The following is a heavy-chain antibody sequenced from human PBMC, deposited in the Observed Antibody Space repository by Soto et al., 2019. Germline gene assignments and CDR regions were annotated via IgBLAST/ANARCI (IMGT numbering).Heavy chain of an antibody. CDR1: GYTFTSYG. Sequence: ASVKVSCKASGYTFTSYGISWVRQAPGQGLEWMGWISAYNGNTNYAQRLQGRVTMTTDTSTSTAYMELRSLRSDDTAVYYCARVGGRSSSWLVYYYYGMDVWGQGTTVTVSS. J-gene: IGHJ6*02. V-gene: IGHV1-18*01. CDR2: ISAYNGNT. D-gene: IGHD6-13*01. CDR3: ARVGGRSSSWLVYYYYGMDV.